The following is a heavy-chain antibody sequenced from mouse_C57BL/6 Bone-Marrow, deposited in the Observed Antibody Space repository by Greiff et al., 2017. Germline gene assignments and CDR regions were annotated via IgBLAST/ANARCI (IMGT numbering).Heavy chain of an antibody. CDR1: GITFSDYG. CDR2: ISSGSSTI. D-gene: IGHD1-1*01. V-gene: IGHV5-17*01. Sequence: EVMLVESGGGLVKPGGSLKLSCAASGITFSDYGMHWVRQAPEKGLEWVAYISSGSSTIYYADTVKGRFTISRDNAKNTLFLQMTSLRSEDTAMYYCARYYYGRGGFDYWGQGTTLTVSS. J-gene: IGHJ2*01. CDR3: ARYYYGRGGFDY.